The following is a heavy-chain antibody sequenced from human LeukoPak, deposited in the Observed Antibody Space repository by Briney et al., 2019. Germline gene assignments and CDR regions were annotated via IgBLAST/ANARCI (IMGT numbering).Heavy chain of an antibody. D-gene: IGHD5-24*01. V-gene: IGHV4-30-4*01. CDR1: GGSFSDYY. J-gene: IGHJ4*02. CDR2: IYYSGST. Sequence: PSETLSLTCAVYGGSFSDYYWSWIRQPPGKGLEWIGYIYYSGSTYYNPSLKSRVTISVDTSKNQFSLKLSSVTAADTAVYYCARAPVEMATILNYDYWGQGTLVTVSS. CDR3: ARAPVEMATILNYDY.